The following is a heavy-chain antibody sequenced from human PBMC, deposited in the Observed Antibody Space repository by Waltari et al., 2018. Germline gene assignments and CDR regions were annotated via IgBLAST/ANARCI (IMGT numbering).Heavy chain of an antibody. D-gene: IGHD1-26*01. Sequence: QVQLVQSGAEVMKPGSSVKVYCKASGRTFSSYAISWVRQAPGQGLEWMGRIIPIFGTANYAQKFQGRVTITADKSTSTAYMELSSLRSEDTAVYYCTGKSGPKGYFDLWGRGTLVTVSS. CDR3: TGKSGPKGYFDL. J-gene: IGHJ2*01. CDR2: IIPIFGTA. V-gene: IGHV1-69*08. CDR1: GRTFSSYA.